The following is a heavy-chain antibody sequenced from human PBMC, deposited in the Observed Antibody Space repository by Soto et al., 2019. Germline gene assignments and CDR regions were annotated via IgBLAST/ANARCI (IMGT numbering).Heavy chain of an antibody. CDR2: IYYSGST. D-gene: IGHD6-13*01. Sequence: SETLSLTCTVSGGSISSGGYYWSWIRQHPGKGLEWIGYIYYSGSTYYNPSLKSRVTISVDTSKNQFSLKLSSVTAADTAVYYCASAKRIAAAGSNWFDPWGQGTLVTVSS. CDR3: ASAKRIAAAGSNWFDP. J-gene: IGHJ5*02. V-gene: IGHV4-31*03. CDR1: GGSISSGGYY.